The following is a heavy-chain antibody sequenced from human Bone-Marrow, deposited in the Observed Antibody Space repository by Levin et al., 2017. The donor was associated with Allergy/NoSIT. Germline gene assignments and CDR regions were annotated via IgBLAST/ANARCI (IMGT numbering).Heavy chain of an antibody. CDR2: IHPSDSDT. V-gene: IGHV5-51*01. D-gene: IGHD3-16*01. CDR1: GYTFTGHW. CDR3: ARPGAYGPFDY. J-gene: IGHJ4*02. Sequence: ASVKVSCKASGYTFTGHWIGWVRQTPGKGLEWMGVIHPSDSDTRYSPSFEGQVTISADKSITTAYLQWSSLKASDTAIYYCARPGAYGPFDYWGQGTLVTVSS.